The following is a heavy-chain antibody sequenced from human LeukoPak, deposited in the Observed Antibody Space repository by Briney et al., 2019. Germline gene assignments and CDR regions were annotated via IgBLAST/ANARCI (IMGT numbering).Heavy chain of an antibody. CDR2: IYHSGST. CDR3: ARGSYSHYFDY. CDR1: GYSISSGYY. J-gene: IGHJ4*02. D-gene: IGHD2-15*01. V-gene: IGHV4-38-2*02. Sequence: SETLSLTCTVSGYSISSGYYWGWIRQPPGKGLEWIGSIYHSGSTYYNPSPKSRVTISVDTSKNQFSLKLSSVTAADTAVYYCARGSYSHYFDYWGQGTLVTVSS.